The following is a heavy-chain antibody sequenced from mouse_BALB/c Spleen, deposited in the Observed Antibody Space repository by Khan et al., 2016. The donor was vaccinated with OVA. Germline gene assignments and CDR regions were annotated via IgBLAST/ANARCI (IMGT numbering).Heavy chain of an antibody. V-gene: IGHV1-7*01. Sequence: QVRLQQSGAELAKPGASVKMSCKASGYTFTTYWMPWVNQRPGQGLDWIGSINPPSGYTDYNEKFKDRATLAADKSSSTAYMQLSSLTSEDSAVYYCTRDRIDYWGQGTTLTVSS. CDR1: GYTFTTYW. J-gene: IGHJ2*01. CDR2: INPPSGYT. CDR3: TRDRIDY.